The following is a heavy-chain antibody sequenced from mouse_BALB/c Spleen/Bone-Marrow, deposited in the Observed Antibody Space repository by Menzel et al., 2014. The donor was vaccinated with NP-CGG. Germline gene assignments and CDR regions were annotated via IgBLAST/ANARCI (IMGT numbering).Heavy chain of an antibody. J-gene: IGHJ3*01. CDR3: ARGGSGSPGFAH. D-gene: IGHD1-1*01. Sequence: VQLQQSGPGLVKPSQSLSLTCTVTGYSITSEYAWNWIRQFPGKKLEWMAYISYSGSTAYNPSLESRISITRDTSKNHFFRQIIFVPSEDTATYYGARGGSGSPGFAHGAQGTRVTFSA. CDR2: ISYSGST. V-gene: IGHV3-2*02. CDR1: GYSITSEYA.